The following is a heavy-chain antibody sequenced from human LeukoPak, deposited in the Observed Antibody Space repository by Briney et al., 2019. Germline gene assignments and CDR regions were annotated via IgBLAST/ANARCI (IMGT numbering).Heavy chain of an antibody. CDR1: GFTFSSYS. J-gene: IGHJ4*02. CDR2: ISSSSSYI. CDR3: ARASFSSSGIVGATDYFDY. Sequence: GGSLRLSCAASGFTFSSYSMNWVRQAPGKGLEWVSSISSSSSYIYYADSVKGRFTISRDNAKNSLYLQMNSLRAEDTAVYYCARASFSSSGIVGATDYFDYWGQGTLVAVSS. V-gene: IGHV3-21*01. D-gene: IGHD1-26*01.